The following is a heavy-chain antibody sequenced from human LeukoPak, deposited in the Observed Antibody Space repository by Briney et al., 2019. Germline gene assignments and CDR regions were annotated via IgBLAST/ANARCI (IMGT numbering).Heavy chain of an antibody. Sequence: SETLSLTCTVSGGSISSYYWSWIRHRPGKGLEWIGYIYYSGSTNYNPSLKSRVTISVDTSKNQFSLTLSSVTAAATAVYYCAEEGQYGWGGGNFDYWGQGTLVTVSS. J-gene: IGHJ4*02. V-gene: IGHV4-59*01. CDR2: IYYSGST. CDR3: AEEGQYGWGGGNFDY. CDR1: GGSISSYY. D-gene: IGHD3-10*01.